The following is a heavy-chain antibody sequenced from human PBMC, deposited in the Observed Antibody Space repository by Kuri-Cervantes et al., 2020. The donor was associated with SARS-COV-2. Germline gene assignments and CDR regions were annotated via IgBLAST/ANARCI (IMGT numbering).Heavy chain of an antibody. V-gene: IGHV3-43*01. Sequence: GESLKISCAASGFTFDDYTMHWVRQAPGKGLEWVSLISWDGGSTYYADSVKGRFTISRDNSKNSLYLQMNSLRTEDTALYYCAKDMTPDYGGYVDYWGQGTLVTVSS. D-gene: IGHD4-23*01. CDR1: GFTFDDYT. CDR3: AKDMTPDYGGYVDY. CDR2: ISWDGGST. J-gene: IGHJ4*02.